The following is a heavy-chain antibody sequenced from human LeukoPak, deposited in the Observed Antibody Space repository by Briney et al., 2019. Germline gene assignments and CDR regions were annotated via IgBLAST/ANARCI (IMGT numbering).Heavy chain of an antibody. D-gene: IGHD3-3*01. V-gene: IGHV3-23*01. Sequence: PGGSLRLSCAASGFTFSSYAMSWVRQAPGKGLEWVSAISGSGGSAFYADSVKGHFTISRDNSKNTLYLQMNSLKTEDTAVYYCTTAEGESYYDFWSGYPWYFDYWGQGTLVTVSS. CDR2: ISGSGGSA. CDR1: GFTFSSYA. CDR3: TTAEGESYYDFWSGYPWYFDY. J-gene: IGHJ4*02.